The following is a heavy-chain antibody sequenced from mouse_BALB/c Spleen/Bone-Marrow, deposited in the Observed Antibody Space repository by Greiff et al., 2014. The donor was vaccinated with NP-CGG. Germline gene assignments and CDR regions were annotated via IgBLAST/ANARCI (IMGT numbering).Heavy chain of an antibody. D-gene: IGHD2-14*01. CDR3: ARDRYGYAMDY. V-gene: IGHV3-5*02. J-gene: IGHJ4*01. CDR2: MYYSGTI. CDR1: DISITTGNYR. Sequence: EVKLQESGPGLVKPSQTVSLTCTVTDISITTGNYRWSWIRQFPGNKLEWIGYMYYSGTITYNPSLTSLTTITRDTSKNQVFLEMNSLTAEDTATYFCARDRYGYAMDYWGQGTSVTVSS.